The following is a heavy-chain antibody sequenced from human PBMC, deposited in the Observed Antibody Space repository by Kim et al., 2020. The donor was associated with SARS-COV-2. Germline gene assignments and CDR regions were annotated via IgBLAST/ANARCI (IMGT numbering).Heavy chain of an antibody. CDR3: ARCIAALPVYYFDY. CDR1: GGSFSGYY. CDR2: INHSGST. J-gene: IGHJ4*02. D-gene: IGHD6-13*01. V-gene: IGHV4-34*01. Sequence: SETLSLTCAVYGGSFSGYYWSWIRQPPGKGLEWIGEINHSGSTNYNPSLKSRVTISVDTSKNQFSLKLSSVTAADTAVYYCARCIAALPVYYFDYWGQGTLVTVSS.